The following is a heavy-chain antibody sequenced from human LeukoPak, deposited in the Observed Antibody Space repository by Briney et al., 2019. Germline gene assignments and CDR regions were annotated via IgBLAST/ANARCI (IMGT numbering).Heavy chain of an antibody. J-gene: IGHJ4*02. CDR1: GFTFSSYA. Sequence: GGSLRLSCAASGFTFSSYAMHWVRQAPGKGLEWVAAISYDGSNKYYADSEKGRFTISRDNSKNTLYLQMNSLRAEDTAVYYCAREAYSSGWYGLWGQGTLVTVSS. V-gene: IGHV3-30-3*01. CDR2: ISYDGSNK. CDR3: AREAYSSGWYGL. D-gene: IGHD6-19*01.